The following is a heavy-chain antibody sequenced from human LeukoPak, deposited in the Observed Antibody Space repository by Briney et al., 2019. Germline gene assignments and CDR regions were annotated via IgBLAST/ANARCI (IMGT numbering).Heavy chain of an antibody. Sequence: GGSLRLSCAASGFTFSSYWMSWVRQAPGKGLEWVAKIKQDGSEKYYVDSVKGRFTISRDNAKNSLYLQMNSLRAEDTAVYYCARYPLLRYFDWLTPYYFDYWGQGTLVTVSS. CDR2: IKQDGSEK. V-gene: IGHV3-7*03. J-gene: IGHJ4*02. CDR1: GFTFSSYW. D-gene: IGHD3-9*01. CDR3: ARYPLLRYFDWLTPYYFDY.